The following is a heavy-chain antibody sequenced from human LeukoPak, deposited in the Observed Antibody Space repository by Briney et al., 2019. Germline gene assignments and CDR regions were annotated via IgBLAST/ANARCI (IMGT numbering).Heavy chain of an antibody. CDR2: ISSSSSNI. Sequence: PGGSLRLSCAASGFTFSSYSMNWVRQAPGKGLEWVSSISSSSSNIYYADSVKGRFTISRDNAKNSLYLQMNSLRVEDTAVYYCARDRAWGNDAFDIWGQGTMVTVSS. CDR3: ARDRAWGNDAFDI. CDR1: GFTFSSYS. J-gene: IGHJ3*02. D-gene: IGHD3-16*01. V-gene: IGHV3-21*01.